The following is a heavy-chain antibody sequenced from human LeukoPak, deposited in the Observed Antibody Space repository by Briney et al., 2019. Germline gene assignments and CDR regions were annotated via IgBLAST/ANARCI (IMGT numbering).Heavy chain of an antibody. J-gene: IGHJ3*02. CDR2: MNPNSGNT. V-gene: IGHV1-8*01. D-gene: IGHD3-16*01. Sequence: GASVKVSCKASGYTFTSYDINWVRQAAGQGLEWMGWMNPNSGNTGYAQKFQGRVTMTRNTSISTAYMELSSLRSDDTAVYYCARSMITFGGVIDAFDIWGQGTMVTVSS. CDR1: GYTFTSYD. CDR3: ARSMITFGGVIDAFDI.